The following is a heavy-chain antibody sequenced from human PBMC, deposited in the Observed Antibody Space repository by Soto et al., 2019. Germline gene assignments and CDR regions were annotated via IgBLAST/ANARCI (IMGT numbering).Heavy chain of an antibody. D-gene: IGHD3-9*01. CDR2: ISSSGSTI. Sequence: LRLSCAASGFTFSDYYMSWIRQAPGKGLERVSYISSSGSTIYYADSVKGRFTISRDNAKNSLYLQMNSLRAEDTAVYYCARGGTRYYDILTGYRSWFDPWGQGTLVTVSS. V-gene: IGHV3-11*01. J-gene: IGHJ5*02. CDR3: ARGGTRYYDILTGYRSWFDP. CDR1: GFTFSDYY.